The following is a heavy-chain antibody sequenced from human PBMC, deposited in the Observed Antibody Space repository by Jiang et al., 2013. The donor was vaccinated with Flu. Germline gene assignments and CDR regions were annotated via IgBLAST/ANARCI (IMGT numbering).Heavy chain of an antibody. CDR3: AKVRYCSGGSCYGYFDY. Sequence: VQLVESGGGVVQPGGSLRLSCAASGFTFSSYGMHWVRQAPGKGLEWVAFIRYDGSNKYYADSVKGRFTISRDNSKNTLYLQMNSLRAEDTAVYYCAKVRYCSGGSCYGYFDYWGQGTLVTVSS. CDR1: GFTFSSYG. CDR2: IRYDGSNK. J-gene: IGHJ4*02. D-gene: IGHD2-15*01. V-gene: IGHV3-30*02.